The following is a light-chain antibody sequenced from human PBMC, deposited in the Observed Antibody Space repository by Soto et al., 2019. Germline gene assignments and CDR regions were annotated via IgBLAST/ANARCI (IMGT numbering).Light chain of an antibody. Sequence: QAVVTQPPSASGTPGQRVTISCSGSRSNIGSNYVYWYQQLPGTAPKLLIYRNNQRPSGVPDRFSVSKSGTSASLAISGLRSEDEADYYCAAWDDSLSGWVFGGGTQLTVL. CDR2: RNN. V-gene: IGLV1-47*01. CDR1: RSNIGSNY. J-gene: IGLJ3*02. CDR3: AAWDDSLSGWV.